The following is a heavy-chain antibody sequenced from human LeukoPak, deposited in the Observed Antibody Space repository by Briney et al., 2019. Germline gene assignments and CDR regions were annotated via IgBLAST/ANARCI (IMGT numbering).Heavy chain of an antibody. CDR2: ISAYNGNT. V-gene: IGHV1-18*01. CDR1: GYTFRSYG. CDR3: AREPPVGALWFDP. D-gene: IGHD1-26*01. Sequence: ASVKVSCKASGYTFRSYGISWVRQAPGQGLEWMGWISAYNGNTNHAHKLQGRVTMTTDTSTNTAYMELRSLRSDDTAVYYCAREPPVGALWFDPWGQGTLVTVSS. J-gene: IGHJ5*02.